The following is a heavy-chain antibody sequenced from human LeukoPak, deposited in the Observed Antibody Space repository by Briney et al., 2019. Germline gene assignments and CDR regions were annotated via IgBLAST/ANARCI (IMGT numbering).Heavy chain of an antibody. D-gene: IGHD6-19*01. Sequence: PSETLSLTCTVSGGSISSYYWSWIRQPPGKGLEWIGYIYYSGSTNYNPSLKSRVTISVDTSKNQFSLKLSSVTAADTAVYYCARHPVVRGSGWLQFDYWGQGTLVTVSS. CDR2: IYYSGST. V-gene: IGHV4-59*08. J-gene: IGHJ4*02. CDR3: ARHPVVRGSGWLQFDY. CDR1: GGSISSYY.